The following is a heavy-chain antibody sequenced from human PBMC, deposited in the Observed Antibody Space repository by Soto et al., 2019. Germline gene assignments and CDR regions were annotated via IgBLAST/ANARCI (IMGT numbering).Heavy chain of an antibody. Sequence: GGSLRLSCAASGFTFSSYAMHWVRQAPGKGLEWVAVISYDGSNKYYADSVKGRFTISRDNSKNTLYLQMNSLRAEDTAVYYCARADGYYYDSSGLDYWGQGTLVTVSS. CDR3: ARADGYYYDSSGLDY. CDR1: GFTFSSYA. CDR2: ISYDGSNK. J-gene: IGHJ4*02. V-gene: IGHV3-30-3*01. D-gene: IGHD3-22*01.